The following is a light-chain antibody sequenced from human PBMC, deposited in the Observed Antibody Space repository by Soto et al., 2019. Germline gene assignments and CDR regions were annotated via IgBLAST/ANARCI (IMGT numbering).Light chain of an antibody. CDR1: QSISSW. V-gene: IGKV1-5*01. CDR2: DAS. CDR3: QQYSSYSKT. J-gene: IGKJ1*01. Sequence: DIQMTQSPSTLSASVGDRLTITCRASQSISSWLAWYQQRPGKAPKLLIFDASSLESGVPSRFSGSGSGTEFTLTISNLQPDDFATYYCQQYSSYSKTFGQGTKVDIK.